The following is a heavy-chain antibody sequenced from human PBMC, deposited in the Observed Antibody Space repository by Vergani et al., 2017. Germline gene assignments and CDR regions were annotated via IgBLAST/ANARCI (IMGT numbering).Heavy chain of an antibody. CDR3: ARVWGYCSSTSCYQYYFDY. CDR1: GGSISSYY. J-gene: IGHJ4*02. D-gene: IGHD2-2*01. Sequence: QVQLQESGPGLVKPSETLSLTCTVSGGSISSYYWSWIRQPPGKGPEWIGYIYYSGSTNYNPSLKSRVTISVDTSKNQFSLKLSSVTAADTAGYYCARVWGYCSSTSCYQYYFDYWGQGTLVTVSS. CDR2: IYYSGST. V-gene: IGHV4-59*01.